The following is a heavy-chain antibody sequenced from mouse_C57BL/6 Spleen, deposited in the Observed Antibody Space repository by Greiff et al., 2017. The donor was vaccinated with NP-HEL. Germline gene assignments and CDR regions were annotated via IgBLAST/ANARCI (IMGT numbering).Heavy chain of an antibody. CDR3: ARGEFGYYYGSSYYCYY. Sequence: QVQLQQPGAELVKPGASVKLSCKASGYTFTSYWMHWVKQRPGRGLEWIGRIDPNSGGTKYNEKFKSKATLTVDKPSSTAYMQLSSLTSEDSAVDYCARGEFGYYYGSSYYCYYWGQGTTLTVSS. D-gene: IGHD1-1*01. CDR1: GYTFTSYW. CDR2: IDPNSGGT. V-gene: IGHV1-72*01. J-gene: IGHJ2*01.